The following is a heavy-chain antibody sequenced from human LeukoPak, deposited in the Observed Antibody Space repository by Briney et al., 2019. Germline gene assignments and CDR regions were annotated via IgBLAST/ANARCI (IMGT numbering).Heavy chain of an antibody. CDR1: GGTFSSYA. V-gene: IGHV1-69*04. CDR2: IIPILGIA. D-gene: IGHD2-21*02. J-gene: IGHJ4*02. Sequence: SVKVSCKASGGTFSSYAISWVRQAPGQGLEWMGRIIPILGIANYAQKFQGRVTITADKSTSTAYMELSSLRSEDTPVYYCARLGLVTDDYWGQGTLVTVSS. CDR3: ARLGLVTDDY.